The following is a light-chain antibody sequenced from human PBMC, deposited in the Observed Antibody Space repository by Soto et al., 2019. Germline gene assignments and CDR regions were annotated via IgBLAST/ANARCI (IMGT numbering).Light chain of an antibody. V-gene: IGLV2-11*01. CDR2: DVS. CDR3: SSYAGSYTWV. J-gene: IGLJ3*02. CDR1: SNDVGDYDF. Sequence: QSALTQPRSVSGPPGQSVTISCTGTSNDVGDYDFVSWYHQYPGKVPKLVIFDVSERPSGVPDRFSGSKSGTTASLTISGLLAEDEGFYYCSSYAGSYTWVFGGGTKLTVL.